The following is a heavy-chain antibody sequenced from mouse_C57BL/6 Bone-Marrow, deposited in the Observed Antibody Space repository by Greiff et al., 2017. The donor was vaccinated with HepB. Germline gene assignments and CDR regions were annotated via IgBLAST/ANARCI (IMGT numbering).Heavy chain of an antibody. CDR2: ISSGGSYT. CDR3: AALYGSPFAY. CDR1: GFTFSSYG. J-gene: IGHJ3*01. D-gene: IGHD1-1*01. V-gene: IGHV5-6*02. Sequence: DVKLVESGGDLVKPGGSLKLSCAASGFTFSSYGMSWVRQTPDKRLEWVATISSGGSYTYYPDSVKGRFTISRDNAKNTLYLQMSSLKSEDTAMYYCAALYGSPFAYWGQGTLVTVSA.